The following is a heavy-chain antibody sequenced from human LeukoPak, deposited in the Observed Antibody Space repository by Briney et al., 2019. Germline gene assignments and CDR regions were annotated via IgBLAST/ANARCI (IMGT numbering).Heavy chain of an antibody. J-gene: IGHJ3*02. CDR1: GGSINSFY. Sequence: PSETLSLTCTVSGGSINSFYWTWIRQPAGKGLEWIGRIYSSGSTNFNPSLKSRVTMSVDTSKNQFSLKLSSVTAADTAVYYCARSRGSSHAFDIWGQGTMVTVSS. CDR3: ARSRGSSHAFDI. V-gene: IGHV4-4*07. CDR2: IYSSGST. D-gene: IGHD3-10*01.